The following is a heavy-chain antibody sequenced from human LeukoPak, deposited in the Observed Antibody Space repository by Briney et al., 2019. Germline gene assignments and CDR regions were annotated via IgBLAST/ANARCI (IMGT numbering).Heavy chain of an antibody. CDR3: ARFDSSGYAIDY. D-gene: IGHD3-22*01. J-gene: IGHJ4*02. V-gene: IGHV3-48*03. Sequence: GGSLRLSCVASGFTFSSYEMNWVRQAPGKGLEWASYISTGGSRTYYADSVRGRFTISRDNAKNSLYLQMNSLRAEDTAVYYCARFDSSGYAIDYWGQGTLVTVSS. CDR2: ISTGGSRT. CDR1: GFTFSSYE.